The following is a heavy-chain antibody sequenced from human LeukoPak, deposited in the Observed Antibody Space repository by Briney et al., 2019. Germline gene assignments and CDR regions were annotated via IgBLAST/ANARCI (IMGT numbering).Heavy chain of an antibody. D-gene: IGHD4-17*01. Sequence: ASVKVSCKASGYTFTSYGISWVRQAPGQGLEWMGWISAYNGNTNYAQKLQGRVTMTTDTSTSTAYMELRSLRSDDTAVYYCARGYYGDYVHLGYYYGMDVWGQGTTVTASS. V-gene: IGHV1-18*01. CDR3: ARGYYGDYVHLGYYYGMDV. J-gene: IGHJ6*02. CDR2: ISAYNGNT. CDR1: GYTFTSYG.